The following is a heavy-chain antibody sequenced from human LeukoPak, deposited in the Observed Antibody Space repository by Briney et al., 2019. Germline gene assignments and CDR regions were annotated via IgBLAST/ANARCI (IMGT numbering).Heavy chain of an antibody. J-gene: IGHJ6*02. Sequence: PSETLSLTCTVSGGSISSYSWSWIRQPPGKGLEWIGYIYHSGSTYYNPSLKSRVTISVDRSKNQFSLKLSSVTAADTAVYYCARGDYSNYSYYYGMDVWGQGTTVTVSS. CDR3: ARGDYSNYSYYYGMDV. D-gene: IGHD4-4*01. CDR2: IYHSGST. CDR1: GGSISSYS. V-gene: IGHV4-30-2*01.